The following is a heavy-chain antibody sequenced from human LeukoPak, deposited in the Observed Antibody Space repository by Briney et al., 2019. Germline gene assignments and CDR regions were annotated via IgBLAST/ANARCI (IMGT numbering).Heavy chain of an antibody. CDR2: ISSSSSYI. CDR3: ASDPDYGDYSPFDY. Sequence: GRSLRLSCAASGFTFSSYSMNWVRQAPGKGLEWVSSISSSSSYIYYADSVKGRFTISRDNAKNSLYLQMNSLRAEDTAVYYCASDPDYGDYSPFDYWGQGTLVTVSS. D-gene: IGHD4-17*01. V-gene: IGHV3-21*01. J-gene: IGHJ4*02. CDR1: GFTFSSYS.